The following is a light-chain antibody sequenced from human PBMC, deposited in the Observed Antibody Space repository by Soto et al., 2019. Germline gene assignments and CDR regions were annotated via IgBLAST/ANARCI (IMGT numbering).Light chain of an antibody. Sequence: QSALTQPASVSGFPGQSITISCTGTSSDVGGYKYVSWYQQHPGKAPKLMIYDVSNRPSGVSNRFSGSKSGNTASLTISGLQVEDEGDYYSGSYPRIRTLLYGCGTGTQLTVL. CDR1: SSDVGGYKY. V-gene: IGLV2-14*01. J-gene: IGLJ1*01. CDR2: DVS. CDR3: GSYPRIRTLLYG.